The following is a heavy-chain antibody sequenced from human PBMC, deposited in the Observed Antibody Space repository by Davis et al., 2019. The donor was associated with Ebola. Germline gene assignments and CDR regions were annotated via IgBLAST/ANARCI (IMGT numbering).Heavy chain of an antibody. V-gene: IGHV3-48*04. CDR3: ARGITMIVVASYYFDY. Sequence: GGSLRLSCAASGFTFSSYGMHWVRQAPGKGLEWISYISRGGNTKYYADSVKGRFTISRDNAKNSLYLQMNSLRAEDTAVYYCARGITMIVVASYYFDYWGQGTLVTVSA. J-gene: IGHJ4*02. CDR1: GFTFSSYG. D-gene: IGHD3-22*01. CDR2: ISRGGNTK.